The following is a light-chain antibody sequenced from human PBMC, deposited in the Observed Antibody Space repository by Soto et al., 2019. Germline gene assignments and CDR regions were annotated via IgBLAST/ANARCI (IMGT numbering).Light chain of an antibody. CDR2: DAS. CDR3: QQRSNWPLT. CDR1: QSVSSS. Sequence: EIVLTQSPATLSLSPGERATLSCRASQSVSSSLGWYQQKPGQAPRLLIYDASNRATGIPARFSGSGSGTDFTLTISSLEPEDFAVFYCQQRSNWPLTFGGGTKVDI. V-gene: IGKV3-11*01. J-gene: IGKJ4*01.